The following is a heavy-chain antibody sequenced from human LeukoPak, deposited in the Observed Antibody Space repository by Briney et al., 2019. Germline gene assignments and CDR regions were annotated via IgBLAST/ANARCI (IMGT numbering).Heavy chain of an antibody. CDR1: GFTFSNYR. J-gene: IGHJ3*02. V-gene: IGHV3-7*01. CDR2: IKQDGSEK. Sequence: GGSLRLSCAASGFTFSNYRMTWVRQAPGKGLEWVANIKQDGSEKYYMDSVKGRFTISRDNAKNSLYLQMNSLRAEDTAVYYCAREGGSGFWSGFSPEAALDIWGQGTMVTVSS. CDR3: AREGGSGFWSGFSPEAALDI. D-gene: IGHD3-3*01.